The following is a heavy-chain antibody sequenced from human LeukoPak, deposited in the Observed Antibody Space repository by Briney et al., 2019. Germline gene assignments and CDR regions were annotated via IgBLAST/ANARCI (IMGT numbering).Heavy chain of an antibody. CDR2: IYYSGST. D-gene: IGHD4-17*01. V-gene: IGHV4-59*01. Sequence: KASETLSLTCTVSGGSISSYYWSWIRQPPGKGLEWIGYIYYSGSTNYNPSLKSRATISIDTSKNQFSLKVSSVTAADTAVYYCARDGADGDYEDYWGQGTLVTVSS. CDR1: GGSISSYY. CDR3: ARDGADGDYEDY. J-gene: IGHJ4*02.